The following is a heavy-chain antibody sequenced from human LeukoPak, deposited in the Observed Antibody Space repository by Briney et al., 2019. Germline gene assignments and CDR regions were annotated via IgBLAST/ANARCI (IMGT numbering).Heavy chain of an antibody. J-gene: IGHJ5*02. CDR1: GFTFSSYA. Sequence: GGSLRLSCAASGFTFSSYAMHWVRQAPGKGLEWVAVISYDGSNKYYADSVKGRFTISRDNSKNTLYLQMNSLRAEDTAVYYCARDPGETGDNPWGQGTLVTVSS. D-gene: IGHD7-27*01. CDR2: ISYDGSNK. CDR3: ARDPGETGDNP. V-gene: IGHV3-30-3*01.